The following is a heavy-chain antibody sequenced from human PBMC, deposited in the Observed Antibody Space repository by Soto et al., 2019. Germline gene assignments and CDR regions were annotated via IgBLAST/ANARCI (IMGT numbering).Heavy chain of an antibody. CDR3: AKPADDSGYDYAPIGGFDY. CDR1: GFTFSSYA. D-gene: IGHD5-12*01. CDR2: ISGSGGST. Sequence: GGSLRLSCAASGFTFSSYAMSWVRQAPGKGLEWVSAISGSGGSTYYADSVKGRFTISRDNSKNTLYLQMNSLRAEDTAVYYCAKPADDSGYDYAPIGGFDYWGQGTLVTVSS. J-gene: IGHJ4*02. V-gene: IGHV3-23*01.